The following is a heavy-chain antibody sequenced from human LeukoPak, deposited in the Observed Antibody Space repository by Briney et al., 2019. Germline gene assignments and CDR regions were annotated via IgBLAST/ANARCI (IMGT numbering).Heavy chain of an antibody. D-gene: IGHD3-3*01. CDR1: GGPISSYY. J-gene: IGHJ4*02. CDR2: IYDSGST. CDR3: ARSRTHYDFCV. V-gene: IGHV4-59*01. Sequence: SETLSLTCTVSGGPISSYYWNWIRQAPGKGLEWIGYIYDSGSTDYNPSLKCRVTVSVDTSKNQFSLKLNSVTAADTAVYYCARSRTHYDFCVWGQGTLVTVSS.